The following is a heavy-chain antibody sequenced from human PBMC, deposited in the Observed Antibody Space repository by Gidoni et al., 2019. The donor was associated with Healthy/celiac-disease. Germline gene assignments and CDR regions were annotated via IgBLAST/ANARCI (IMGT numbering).Heavy chain of an antibody. CDR1: GFTFSSYG. V-gene: IGHV3-33*01. J-gene: IGHJ6*02. Sequence: QVQLVESGGGVVQPGRSLRLSCAASGFTFSSYGMHWVRQAPGKGLEWVAVIWYDGSNKYYADSVKGRFTISRDNSKNTLYLQMNSLRAEDTAVYYCARGSYGSGSYSYYGMDVWGQGTTVTVSS. CDR3: ARGSYGSGSYSYYGMDV. CDR2: IWYDGSNK. D-gene: IGHD3-10*01.